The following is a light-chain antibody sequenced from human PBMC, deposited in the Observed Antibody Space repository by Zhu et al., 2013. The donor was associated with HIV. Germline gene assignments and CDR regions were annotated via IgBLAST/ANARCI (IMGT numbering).Light chain of an antibody. CDR1: QNVDSSS. CDR2: GAS. V-gene: IGKV3D-20*02. J-gene: IGKJ1*01. CDR3: QQRSNRPPWT. Sequence: EIVLTQSPGTLSLSPGERATLSCRASQNVDSSSLAWYQQKPGQAPRLLISGASTRATGIADRFSGSGSGTDFTLTISSLEPEDFAVYYCQQRSNRPPWTFGQGTKVEIK.